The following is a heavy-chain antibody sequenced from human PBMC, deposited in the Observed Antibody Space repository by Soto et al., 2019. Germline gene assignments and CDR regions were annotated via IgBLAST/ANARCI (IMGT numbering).Heavy chain of an antibody. CDR1: GFTFSSYS. CDR2: ISSSSSTI. D-gene: IGHD6-19*01. CDR3: ARDLSLEGPELIVGGWYNYYYGMDV. J-gene: IGHJ6*02. V-gene: IGHV3-48*02. Sequence: GGSLRLSCAASGFTFSSYSMNWVRQAPGKGLEWVSYISSSSSTIYYADSVKGRFTISRDNAKNSLYLQMNSLRDEDTAVYYCARDLSLEGPELIVGGWYNYYYGMDVWGQGTTVTVSS.